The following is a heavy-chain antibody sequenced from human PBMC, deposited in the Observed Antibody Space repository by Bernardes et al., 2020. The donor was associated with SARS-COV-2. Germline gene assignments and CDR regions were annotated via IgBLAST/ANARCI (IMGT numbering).Heavy chain of an antibody. CDR1: GFRFSDYL. V-gene: IGHV3-21*01. D-gene: IGHD2-8*02. J-gene: IGHJ6*02. Sequence: GGSLRLSCGASGFRFSDYLMGWVRQAPGKGLEWVSSITKSSTYIYYADSVKGRFTISRDNVRNSMYLQLNSLRAEDTAIYYCARRYVEYCNGGACGKGSPYGMDVWGQGTTVTVSS. CDR2: ITKSSTYI. CDR3: ARRYVEYCNGGACGKGSPYGMDV.